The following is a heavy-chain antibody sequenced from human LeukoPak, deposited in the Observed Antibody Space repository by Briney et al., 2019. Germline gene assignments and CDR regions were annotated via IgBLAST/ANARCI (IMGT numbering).Heavy chain of an antibody. D-gene: IGHD2-15*01. CDR2: ISYDGSNK. V-gene: IGHV3-30-3*01. CDR3: ARDSQYCSGGSCYSEEFYHPEYYFDY. J-gene: IGHJ4*02. Sequence: PGGSLRLSCAASGFTFSSYAMSWVRQAPGKGLEWVAVISYDGSNKYYADSVKGRFTISRDNSKNTLYLKMNSLRAEDTAVYYCARDSQYCSGGSCYSEEFYHPEYYFDYWGQGTLVTVSS. CDR1: GFTFSSYA.